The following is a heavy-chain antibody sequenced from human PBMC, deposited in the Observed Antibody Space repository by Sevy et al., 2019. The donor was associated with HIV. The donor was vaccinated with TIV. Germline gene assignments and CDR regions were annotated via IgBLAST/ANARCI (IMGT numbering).Heavy chain of an antibody. CDR3: AREEWLKFSDY. Sequence: ASVKVSCKGSGYTISNYYMHWVRQAPGQGLEWMGIINPSGGSTDYAQKFQGRVSMTRDTSTSTVYMELSSLRSDDTAVYYCAREEWLKFSDYWGQGTLVTVSS. CDR2: INPSGGST. J-gene: IGHJ4*02. D-gene: IGHD3-3*01. V-gene: IGHV1-46*01. CDR1: GYTISNYY.